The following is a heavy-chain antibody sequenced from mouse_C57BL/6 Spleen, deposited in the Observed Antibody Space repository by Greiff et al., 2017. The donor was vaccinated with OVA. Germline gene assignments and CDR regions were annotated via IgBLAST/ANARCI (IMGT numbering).Heavy chain of an antibody. Sequence: VQLQQSGAELVKPGASVKLSCTASGFNIKDYYMHWVKQRTEQGLEWIGRIGTADGETKYAPKLQGKATITADTSSNTAYLQLSSLTSEDTAVYYCAKGPAWFAYWGQGTLVTVSA. D-gene: IGHD3-3*01. CDR2: IGTADGET. CDR1: GFNIKDYY. CDR3: AKGPAWFAY. J-gene: IGHJ3*01. V-gene: IGHV14-2*01.